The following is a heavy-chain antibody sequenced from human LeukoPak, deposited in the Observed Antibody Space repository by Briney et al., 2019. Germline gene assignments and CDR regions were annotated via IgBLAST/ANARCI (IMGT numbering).Heavy chain of an antibody. CDR1: GYTFTGYY. J-gene: IGHJ3*02. Sequence: ASVKVSCKASGYTFTGYYLQWLRQAPGQWLEWMGRINPNSGGTNYAQKFQGRVTMTRDTSISTAYMELSRLRSDDTAVYYCARRRLDGYNHDAFDIWGQGTMVTVSS. D-gene: IGHD5-24*01. CDR2: INPNSGGT. CDR3: ARRRLDGYNHDAFDI. V-gene: IGHV1-2*06.